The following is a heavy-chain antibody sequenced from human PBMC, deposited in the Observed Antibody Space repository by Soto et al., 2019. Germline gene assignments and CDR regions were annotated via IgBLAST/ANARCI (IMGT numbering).Heavy chain of an antibody. CDR3: TRGGTAAGGVWHFDL. J-gene: IGHJ2*01. CDR1: GYIFTSYD. V-gene: IGHV1-8*01. CDR2: MNPNSGNT. Sequence: QVLLVQSGAEVKKPGASVKVSCKASGYIFTSYDISWVRQATGQGLEWKGWMNPNSGNTAFAQKFQGRVTMTRDTSMSTAYMELSSLRSDDTAIYYCTRGGTAAGGVWHFDLWGRGTLVTVSS. D-gene: IGHD6-13*01.